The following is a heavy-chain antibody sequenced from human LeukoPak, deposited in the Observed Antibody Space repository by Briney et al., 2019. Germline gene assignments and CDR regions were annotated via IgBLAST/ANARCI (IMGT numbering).Heavy chain of an antibody. CDR3: ARGGYYGSGSYYIDY. Sequence: ASVKVSCKASGGTFSSYAISWVRQAPGQGLEWMGGIIPIFGTANYAQKFQGRVTITADESTSTAYMELSSLRSEDTAVYYCARGGYYGSGSYYIDYWGQGTLVTVSS. D-gene: IGHD3-10*01. CDR1: GGTFSSYA. V-gene: IGHV1-69*13. J-gene: IGHJ4*02. CDR2: IIPIFGTA.